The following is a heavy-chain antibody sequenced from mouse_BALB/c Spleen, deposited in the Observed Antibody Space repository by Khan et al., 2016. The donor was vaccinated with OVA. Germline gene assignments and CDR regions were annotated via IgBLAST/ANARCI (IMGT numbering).Heavy chain of an antibody. CDR1: GFTFSTYG. V-gene: IGHV5-6*01. CDR3: TRLAYYYGREGFAY. Sequence: EVELVESGGDLVKPGGSLKLSCAASGFTFSTYGMSWVRQTPDKRLEWVATVSTGGSYTYYPDSVKGRFTISRDNAKNTLYLQMSGLKSEKTAMFYCTRLAYYYGREGFAYWGQGTLVTVSA. D-gene: IGHD1-1*01. CDR2: VSTGGSYT. J-gene: IGHJ3*01.